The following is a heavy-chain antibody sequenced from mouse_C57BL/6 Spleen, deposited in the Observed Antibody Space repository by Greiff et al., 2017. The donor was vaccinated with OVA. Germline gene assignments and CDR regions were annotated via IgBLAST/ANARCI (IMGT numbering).Heavy chain of an antibody. D-gene: IGHD6-1*01. V-gene: IGHV14-4*01. CDR2: IDPENGDT. CDR1: GFNIKDDY. CDR3: TTDHNYAMDY. J-gene: IGHJ4*01. Sequence: VQLKQSGAELVRPGASVKLSCTASGFNIKDDYLHWVKQRPEQGLEWIGWIDPENGDTEYASKFQGKATITADTSSNTAYLQLSSLTSEDTAVYYCTTDHNYAMDYWGQGTSVTVSA.